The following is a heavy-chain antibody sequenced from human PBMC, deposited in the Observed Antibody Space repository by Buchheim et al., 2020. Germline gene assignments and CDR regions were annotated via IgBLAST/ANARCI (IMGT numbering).Heavy chain of an antibody. J-gene: IGHJ4*02. CDR2: ISYDGSHK. D-gene: IGHD2-15*01. V-gene: IGHV3-30*18. CDR1: GFTFSRYH. Sequence: QVQLVESGGGVVQPGRSLRLSCAASGFTFSRYHMHWVRQAPGTGLEWLAVISYDGSHKYYADSVKGRFTISRDNSKNTLYLQMTSLRAEDTAVYYCAKDRSYCSGGSCPNYFDYWGQGTL. CDR3: AKDRSYCSGGSCPNYFDY.